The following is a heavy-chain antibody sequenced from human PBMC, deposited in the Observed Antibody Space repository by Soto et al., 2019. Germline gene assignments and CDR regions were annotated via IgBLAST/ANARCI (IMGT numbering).Heavy chain of an antibody. V-gene: IGHV1-18*01. J-gene: IGHJ4*02. Sequence: QIQLVQSGAEVKKPGASVKVSCKASGYTFSSYHITWVRQAPGQGLEWMGWISAYNGNTNYAQNFQGRVTMTTDPSTSTAYMELRSLRSDDTAVYYCARDFPPVDYWGQGTLVTVSS. CDR1: GYTFSSYH. CDR3: ARDFPPVDY. CDR2: ISAYNGNT.